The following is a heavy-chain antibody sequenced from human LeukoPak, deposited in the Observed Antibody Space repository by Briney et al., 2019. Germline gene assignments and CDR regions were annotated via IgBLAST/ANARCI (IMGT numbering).Heavy chain of an antibody. J-gene: IGHJ4*02. D-gene: IGHD6-13*01. V-gene: IGHV3-33*06. CDR1: GLTFSSYG. CDR3: AKDRYSSSWNFDY. CDR2: IWYDGSNK. Sequence: PGGSLRLSCAASGLTFSSYGMHWVRQAPGKGLEWVAVIWYDGSNKYYADSVKGRFTISRDNSKNTLYLQMNSLRAEDTAVYYCAKDRYSSSWNFDYWGQGTLVTVSS.